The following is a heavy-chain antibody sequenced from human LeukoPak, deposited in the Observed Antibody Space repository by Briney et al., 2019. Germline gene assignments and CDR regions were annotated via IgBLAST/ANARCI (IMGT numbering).Heavy chain of an antibody. V-gene: IGHV3-23*01. J-gene: IGHJ4*02. D-gene: IGHD2-15*01. CDR2: ISASGGST. CDR3: AKELAGGVVLVYFDY. Sequence: PGGALRLSCAASGFAFSSYAMSWVRHAPGKGLEWVSAISASGGSTYYADSVKGRFTISRDNSKNTLYLQMNSLRAEDTAVYYCAKELAGGVVLVYFDYWGQGTLVTVSS. CDR1: GFAFSSYA.